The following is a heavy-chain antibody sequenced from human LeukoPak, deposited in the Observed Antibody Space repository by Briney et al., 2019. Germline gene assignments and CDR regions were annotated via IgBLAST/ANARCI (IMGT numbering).Heavy chain of an antibody. CDR3: LRDLNWSFDQ. D-gene: IGHD1-20*01. J-gene: IGHJ4*02. CDR2: IKSDGITI. Sequence: GGSLRLSCAASGFTFSRHAMSWVRQAPGKGLVWVSRIKSDGITITYADSVKGRFTISRDNAKNTLYLQMNSLRAEDTAVYYCLRDLNWSFDQWGQGTLVTVSS. CDR1: GFTFSRHA. V-gene: IGHV3-74*01.